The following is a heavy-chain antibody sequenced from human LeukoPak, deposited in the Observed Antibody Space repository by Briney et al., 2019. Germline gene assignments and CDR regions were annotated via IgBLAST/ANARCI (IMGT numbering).Heavy chain of an antibody. D-gene: IGHD3-22*01. CDR1: GFTFSSYA. CDR3: ARRSYYYDSSGYYSYYFDY. J-gene: IGHJ4*02. V-gene: IGHV4-34*01. Sequence: GSLRLSCAASGFTFSSYAMSWIRQPPGKGLEWIGEINHSGSTNYNPSLKSRVTISVDTSKNQFSLKLSSVTAADTAVYYCARRSYYYDSSGYYSYYFDYWGQGTLVTVSS. CDR2: INHSGST.